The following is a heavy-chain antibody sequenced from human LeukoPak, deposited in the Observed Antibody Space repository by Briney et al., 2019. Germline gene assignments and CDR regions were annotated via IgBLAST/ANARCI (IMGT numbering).Heavy chain of an antibody. D-gene: IGHD5-18*01. CDR3: VREARGYHYTYFDY. CDR1: GFTLGGHD. Sequence: GGSLRLSCTASGFTLGGHDMHWVRQTTREGLEWVAAVSSGHHAFYGGSVKGRFTVSREDGKNSLYLQMNRLRAGDTAVYYCVREARGYHYTYFDYWGQGSLVTVSS. CDR2: VSSGHHA. V-gene: IGHV3-13*01. J-gene: IGHJ4*02.